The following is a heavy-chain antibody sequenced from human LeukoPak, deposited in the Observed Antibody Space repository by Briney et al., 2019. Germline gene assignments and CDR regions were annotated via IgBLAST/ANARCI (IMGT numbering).Heavy chain of an antibody. Sequence: ASVKVSCKASGYTFTSYGISWVRQAPGQGLEWMGWISAYNGNTNYAQKLRGRVTMTTDTSTSTAYMELRSLRSDDTAVYYCARGSFIAAAGLFDYWGQGTLVTVSS. V-gene: IGHV1-18*01. CDR1: GYTFTSYG. D-gene: IGHD6-13*01. CDR2: ISAYNGNT. J-gene: IGHJ4*02. CDR3: ARGSFIAAAGLFDY.